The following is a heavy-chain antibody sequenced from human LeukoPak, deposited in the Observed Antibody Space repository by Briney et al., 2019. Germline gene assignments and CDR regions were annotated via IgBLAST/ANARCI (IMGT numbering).Heavy chain of an antibody. CDR1: GFTFSSYG. V-gene: IGHV3-30*18. CDR2: ISYDGSNK. D-gene: IGHD1-7*01. Sequence: GGSLRLSCAASGFTFSSYGMHWVRQAPGKGLEWVAVISYDGSNKYYADSVKGRFTISRDNSKNTLYLQMNSLRAEDTAVYYCAKVKLELPHYWGQGTLVTVSS. J-gene: IGHJ4*02. CDR3: AKVKLELPHY.